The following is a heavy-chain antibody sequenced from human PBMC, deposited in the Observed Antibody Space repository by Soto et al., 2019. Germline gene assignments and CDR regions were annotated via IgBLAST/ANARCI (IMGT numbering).Heavy chain of an antibody. V-gene: IGHV3-33*01. Sequence: GGSLRLSCAASGFTFSSYGMHWVRQAPGKGLEWVAVIWYDGSNKYYADSVKGRFTISRDNSKNTLYLQMNSLRAEDTAVYYCARESSDQDSRVNWFDPWGQGTLVTVSS. J-gene: IGHJ5*02. D-gene: IGHD6-19*01. CDR2: IWYDGSNK. CDR3: ARESSDQDSRVNWFDP. CDR1: GFTFSSYG.